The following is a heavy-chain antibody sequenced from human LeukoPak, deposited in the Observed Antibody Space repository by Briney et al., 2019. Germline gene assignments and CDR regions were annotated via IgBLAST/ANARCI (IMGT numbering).Heavy chain of an antibody. CDR1: GYTFTSYA. V-gene: IGHV1-3*01. Sequence: HWASVKVSCKASGYTFTSYAMHWVRQAPGQRLEWMGWINAGNGNTKYSQKFQGRVTIIRDTSASTAYMELSSLRSEDTAVYYCARGHWNDGEKYYFDYWGQGTLVTVSS. CDR2: INAGNGNT. CDR3: ARGHWNDGEKYYFDY. D-gene: IGHD1-1*01. J-gene: IGHJ4*02.